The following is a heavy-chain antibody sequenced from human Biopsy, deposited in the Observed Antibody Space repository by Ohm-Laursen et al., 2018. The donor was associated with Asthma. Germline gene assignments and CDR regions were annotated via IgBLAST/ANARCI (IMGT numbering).Heavy chain of an antibody. CDR3: ARTYYDFLTGQVKDVFGV. Sequence: ASVKVSCKASGYNFISFAIHWVRQAPGQRLEWMGCVNTGNGDTKYSQKFQGRVTITRDTYASTAYMELRSLRSEDTATYYCARTYYDFLTGQVKDVFGVWGQGTMVTVSS. D-gene: IGHD3-9*01. CDR2: VNTGNGDT. V-gene: IGHV1-3*04. J-gene: IGHJ3*01. CDR1: GYNFISFA.